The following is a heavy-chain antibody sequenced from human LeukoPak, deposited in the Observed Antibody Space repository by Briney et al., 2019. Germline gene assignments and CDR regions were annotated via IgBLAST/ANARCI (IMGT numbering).Heavy chain of an antibody. CDR3: ARANVYQLIYAVPYYYYGMDV. CDR2: INHSGST. CDR1: GGSFSGYY. Sequence: SETLSLTCAVYGGSFSGYYWSWIRQPPGKGLEWIGEINHSGSTNYNPSLKSRVTISVDTSKNQFSLKLSSVTAADTAVYYCARANVYQLIYAVPYYYYGMDVWGQGTTVTVSS. V-gene: IGHV4-34*01. D-gene: IGHD2-2*02. J-gene: IGHJ6*02.